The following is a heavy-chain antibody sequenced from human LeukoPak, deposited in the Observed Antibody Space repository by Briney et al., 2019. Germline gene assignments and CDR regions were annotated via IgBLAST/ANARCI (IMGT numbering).Heavy chain of an antibody. D-gene: IGHD3-10*01. CDR3: ARDFSGNRRTALPDC. Sequence: GGSLRLSCAASGFTFSSYAMSWVRQAPGKGLEWVAVISYDGSNKYYADSVKGRFTISRDNSKNTLYLQMNSLRAEDTAVYYCARDFSGNRRTALPDCWGQGTLVTVSS. CDR2: ISYDGSNK. V-gene: IGHV3-30-3*01. CDR1: GFTFSSYA. J-gene: IGHJ4*02.